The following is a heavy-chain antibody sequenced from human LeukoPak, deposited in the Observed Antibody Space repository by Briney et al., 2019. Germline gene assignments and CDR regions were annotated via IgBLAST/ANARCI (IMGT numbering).Heavy chain of an antibody. CDR2: INPKSGAT. CDR3: ARAGDESTGHYDSRHC. CDR1: GYTFDENH. Sequence: ASVKVSCKASGYTFDENHIHWVRQAPGQGPEWMGWINPKSGATDSAQQFQGRLTMTRDTSIGTASMDLSGLRLDDTGIYYCARAGDESTGHYDSRHCWGQGTMVTVSS. V-gene: IGHV1-2*02. D-gene: IGHD2-8*02. J-gene: IGHJ3*01.